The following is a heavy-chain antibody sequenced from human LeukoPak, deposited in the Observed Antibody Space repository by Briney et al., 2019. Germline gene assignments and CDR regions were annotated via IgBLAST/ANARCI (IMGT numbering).Heavy chain of an antibody. D-gene: IGHD1-26*01. J-gene: IGHJ4*02. CDR3: ARESGGSYLGVLY. CDR2: INPNSGGT. Sequence: ASVKVSCKASGYTFTGYYMHWVRQAPGQGLEWMGWINPNSGGTSYAQKFQGRVTMTRDTSISTAYMELSRLRSDDTAVYYCARESGGSYLGVLYWGQGTLVTVSS. CDR1: GYTFTGYY. V-gene: IGHV1-2*02.